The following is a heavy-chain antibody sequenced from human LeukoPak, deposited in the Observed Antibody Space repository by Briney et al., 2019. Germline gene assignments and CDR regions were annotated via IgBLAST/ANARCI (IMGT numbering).Heavy chain of an antibody. CDR2: ISSTSSYI. J-gene: IGHJ4*02. CDR3: ARDLAYGDDGL. D-gene: IGHD4-17*01. Sequence: GGSLRLSCAASGFTLSNYSMNWVRQAPGKGLEWVAFISSTSSYIFYADSMKGRFTISRDNAKSSLYLQMNSLRADDTAVYYCARDLAYGDDGLWGQGTLVTVSS. V-gene: IGHV3-21*01. CDR1: GFTLSNYS.